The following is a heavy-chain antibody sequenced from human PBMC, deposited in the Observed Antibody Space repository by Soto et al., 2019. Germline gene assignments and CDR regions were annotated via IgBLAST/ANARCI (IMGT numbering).Heavy chain of an antibody. D-gene: IGHD2-2*01. J-gene: IGHJ3*02. CDR3: AREDIVVVPAAYDAFDI. Sequence: QVQLVQSGAEVKKPGASVKVSCKASGYTFTSYGISWVRQAPGQGLEWMGWISAYNGNTNHAQKLQGRVTMTTDTSTSTAYMELRSLRSDDTAVYYCAREDIVVVPAAYDAFDIWGQGTMVTVSS. V-gene: IGHV1-18*01. CDR1: GYTFTSYG. CDR2: ISAYNGNT.